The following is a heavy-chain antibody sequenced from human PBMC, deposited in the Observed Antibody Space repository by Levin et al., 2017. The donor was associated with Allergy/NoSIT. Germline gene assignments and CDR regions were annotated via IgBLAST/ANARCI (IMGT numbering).Heavy chain of an antibody. CDR2: INHSGST. CDR3: ARVGFSYGYLLDY. D-gene: IGHD5-18*01. V-gene: IGHV4-34*01. Sequence: SETLSLTCAVYGGSFSGYYWSWIRQPPGKGLEWIGEINHSGSTNYNPSLKSRVTISVDTSKNQFSLTLSSVTAADTAVYYCARVGFSYGYLLDYWGQGTLVTVSS. CDR1: GGSFSGYY. J-gene: IGHJ4*02.